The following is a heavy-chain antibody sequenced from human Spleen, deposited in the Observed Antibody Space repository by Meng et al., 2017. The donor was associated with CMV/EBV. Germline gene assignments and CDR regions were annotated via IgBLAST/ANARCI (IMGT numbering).Heavy chain of an antibody. CDR1: GFTFNNYW. J-gene: IGHJ5*02. CDR3: ARWGGGSSWYGWFDP. V-gene: IGHV3-74*01. Sequence: GESLKISCAASGFTFNNYWMHWVRQAPGKGLVWVSRINGDGSSTTYADSVKGRFTISRDNAKNTLYLQMNSLRAEDTAVYYCARWGGGSSWYGWFDPWGQGTLVTVSS. CDR2: INGDGSST. D-gene: IGHD6-13*01.